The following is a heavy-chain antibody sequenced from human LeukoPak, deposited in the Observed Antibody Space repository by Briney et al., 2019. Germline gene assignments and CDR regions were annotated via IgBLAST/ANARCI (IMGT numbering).Heavy chain of an antibody. D-gene: IGHD6-19*01. CDR1: GFTFSSYA. CDR3: AKAPGYSSGWYHD. J-gene: IGHJ4*02. Sequence: PGGALRLSCAASGFTFSSYAMSWVRQAPGKGLEWVSAISGSGGSTYYADSVKGRFTISRDNSKNTLYLQMNSLRAEDTAVYYCAKAPGYSSGWYHDWGQGTLVTVSS. V-gene: IGHV3-23*01. CDR2: ISGSGGST.